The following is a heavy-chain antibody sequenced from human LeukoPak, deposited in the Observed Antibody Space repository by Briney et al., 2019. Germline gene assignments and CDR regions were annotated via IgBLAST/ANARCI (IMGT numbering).Heavy chain of an antibody. J-gene: IGHJ5*02. CDR2: VYHSGSI. CDR3: ATSHGGYNRWFDP. V-gene: IGHV4-38-2*02. CDR1: GDSLVSGHY. Sequence: PSETLSLTCTVSGDSLVSGHYWGWIRQPPGQGLEWVGSVYHSGSIYYNPSLKSRVIMSVDTSKNQFSLKLSSVTAADTAVYYCATSHGGYNRWFDPWGQGTLVTVSS. D-gene: IGHD1-14*01.